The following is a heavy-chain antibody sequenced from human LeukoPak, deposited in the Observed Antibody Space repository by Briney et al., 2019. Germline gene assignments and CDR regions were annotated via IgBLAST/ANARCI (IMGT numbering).Heavy chain of an antibody. V-gene: IGHV4-34*01. CDR2: INHSGST. J-gene: IGHJ5*02. D-gene: IGHD3-22*01. CDR3: ARLSPTDYYDRRFDP. CDR1: GGSFSGYY. Sequence: SETLSLTCAVYGGSFSGYYWSWIRQPPGKGLEWIGEINHSGSTYYNPSLKSRVTISVDTSKNQFSLKLSSVTAADTAVYYCARLSPTDYYDRRFDPWGQETLVTVSS.